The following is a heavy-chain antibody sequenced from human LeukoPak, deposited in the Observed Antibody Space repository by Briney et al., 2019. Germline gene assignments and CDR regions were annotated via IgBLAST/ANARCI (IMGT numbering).Heavy chain of an antibody. CDR1: GFTFSSYS. Sequence: GGSLRLSCAASGFTFSSYSMNWVRQAPGRGLEWVSSISSSSSYIYYADSVKGRFTISRDNSKNTLYLQMNSLRAEDTAVYYCARDNDYGGYYFDYWGQGTLVTVPS. J-gene: IGHJ4*02. CDR2: ISSSSSYI. CDR3: ARDNDYGGYYFDY. D-gene: IGHD4-17*01. V-gene: IGHV3-21*01.